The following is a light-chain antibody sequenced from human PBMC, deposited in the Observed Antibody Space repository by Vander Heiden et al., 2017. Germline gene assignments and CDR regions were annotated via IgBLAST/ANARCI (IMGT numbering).Light chain of an antibody. CDR1: QSISNY. J-gene: IGKJ1*01. Sequence: DIQMTQTPSSLSASVGDRVTITCRASQSISNYLNWYQQEPGKAPKFLIYAASSLQSGVPSRFSGSGSGTDFTLTISSLQPEDFATYYCQQSYSAPKTFGPGTKVEIK. CDR2: AAS. V-gene: IGKV1-39*01. CDR3: QQSYSAPKT.